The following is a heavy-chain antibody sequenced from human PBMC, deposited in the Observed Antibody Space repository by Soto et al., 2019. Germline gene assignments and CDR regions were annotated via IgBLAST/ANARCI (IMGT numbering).Heavy chain of an antibody. D-gene: IGHD3-3*01. V-gene: IGHV3-21*01. J-gene: IGHJ6*03. Sequence: GGSLRLSCAASGFTFSSYSMNWVRQAPGKGLEWVSSISSSSSYIYYADSVKGRFTISRDNAKNSLYLQMNSLRAEDTAVYYCARDPLGLLRFFGGEAGYYYMDVWGKGTTVTVSS. CDR2: ISSSSSYI. CDR3: ARDPLGLLRFFGGEAGYYYMDV. CDR1: GFTFSSYS.